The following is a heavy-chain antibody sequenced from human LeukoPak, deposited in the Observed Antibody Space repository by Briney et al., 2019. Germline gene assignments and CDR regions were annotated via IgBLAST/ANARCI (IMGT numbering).Heavy chain of an antibody. CDR2: INSDGSST. V-gene: IGHV3-74*01. CDR3: ARDRTVYYYDSSGYSH. CDR1: GFTFSSYW. J-gene: IGHJ4*02. Sequence: GGSLRLSCAASGFTFSSYWMHWVRQAPGKGLVWVSRINSDGSSTSYADSVKGRFTISRDNAKNTLYLQMNSLRAEDTAVYYCARDRTVYYYDSSGYSHWGQGTLVTVSS. D-gene: IGHD3-22*01.